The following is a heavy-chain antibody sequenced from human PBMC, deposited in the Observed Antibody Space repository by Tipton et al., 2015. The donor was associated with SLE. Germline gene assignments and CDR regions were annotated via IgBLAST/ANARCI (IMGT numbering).Heavy chain of an antibody. J-gene: IGHJ2*01. V-gene: IGHV4-59*12. CDR1: GGSISSYY. CDR3: ASRGAAATPGWYFDL. D-gene: IGHD6-13*01. CDR2: IYYSGST. Sequence: TLSLTCTVSGGSISSYYWSWIRQPPGKGLEWIGYIYYSGSTNYNPSLKSRVTISVDTSKNQFSLKLSPVTAADTAVYYCASRGAAATPGWYFDLWGRGTLVTVSS.